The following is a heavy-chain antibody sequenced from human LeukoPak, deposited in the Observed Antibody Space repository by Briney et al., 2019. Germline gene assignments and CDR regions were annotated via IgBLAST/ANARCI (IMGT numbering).Heavy chain of an antibody. Sequence: SVKVSCKASGGTFSSYAISWVRQAPGQGLEWMGGIIPIFDTANYAQKFQGRVTITTDESTSTAYMELSSLRSEDTAVYYCARAHQWELRIGYYYMDVWGKGTTVTVSS. J-gene: IGHJ6*03. CDR2: IIPIFDTA. V-gene: IGHV1-69*05. D-gene: IGHD1-26*01. CDR1: GGTFSSYA. CDR3: ARAHQWELRIGYYYMDV.